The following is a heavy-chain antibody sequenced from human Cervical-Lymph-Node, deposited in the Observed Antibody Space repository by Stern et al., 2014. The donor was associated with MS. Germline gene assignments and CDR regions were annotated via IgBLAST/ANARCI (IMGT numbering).Heavy chain of an antibody. Sequence: EMQLVESGAEVKKPGESLRISCEVSGYKFTNNWIGWVRQMPGKGLEWMGIIYPGDSETRYSPSFQGQVTSLVDKSNTTAYLQWSSLKASDTALYYCARRGHGYMGIDYWGQGTPVTVSS. V-gene: IGHV5-51*03. CDR2: IYPGDSET. D-gene: IGHD5-24*01. CDR3: ARRGHGYMGIDY. J-gene: IGHJ4*02. CDR1: GYKFTNNW.